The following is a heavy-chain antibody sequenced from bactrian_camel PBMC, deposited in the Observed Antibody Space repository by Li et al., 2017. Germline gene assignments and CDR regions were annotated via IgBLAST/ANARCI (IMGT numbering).Heavy chain of an antibody. V-gene: IGHV3S26*01. CDR3: AADPKLFAGRALVEYEYNF. CDR1: GYTLSGFC. CDR2: IDTDGST. J-gene: IGHJ4*01. Sequence: HVQLVESGGGSVQAGGSLRLSCAASGYTLSGFCMGWVRQAPGKEREGVAAIDTDGSTSYADSVKGRFTISQDNAKNTLYLQMSSLKPEDTGMYYCAADPKLFAGRALVEYEYNFWGQGTQVTVS. D-gene: IGHD6*01.